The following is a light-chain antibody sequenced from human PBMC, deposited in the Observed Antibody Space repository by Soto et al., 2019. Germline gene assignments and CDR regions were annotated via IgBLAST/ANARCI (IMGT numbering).Light chain of an antibody. J-gene: IGKJ1*01. CDR3: QFYGDPPKT. CDR2: DAS. CDR1: QSVSSNF. Sequence: IVLTQSPGTLSLSPGQRGTLSCRASQSVSSNFLAWYQQKPGQAPRLLIFDASTRATGIPDRFTGRGSGTDFTLTISRLEPEDFAVYYCQFYGDPPKTFGQGTKVDIK. V-gene: IGKV3-20*01.